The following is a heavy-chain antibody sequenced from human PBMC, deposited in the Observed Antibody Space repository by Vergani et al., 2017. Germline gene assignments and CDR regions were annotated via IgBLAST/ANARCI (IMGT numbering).Heavy chain of an antibody. D-gene: IGHD5-18*01. J-gene: IGHJ3*02. Sequence: EVQLVQSGAEVKKPGESLKISCKGSGYSFTSYWIGWVRQMPGKGLEGMGIIYPGDSDTRYSPSFQGQVTISADKSISTAYLQWRSLKASDTAMYYCARPVDTAMVTGADAFDIWGQGTMVTVSS. CDR2: IYPGDSDT. CDR1: GYSFTSYW. V-gene: IGHV5-51*03. CDR3: ARPVDTAMVTGADAFDI.